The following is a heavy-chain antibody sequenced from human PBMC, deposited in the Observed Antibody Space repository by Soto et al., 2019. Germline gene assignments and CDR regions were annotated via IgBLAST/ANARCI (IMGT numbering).Heavy chain of an antibody. D-gene: IGHD3-22*01. CDR3: ASTHHYDSGRKTYFYYGMDV. CDR2: IIPMLDSA. Sequence: QVQLVQSGAEVKKPGSSVKVSCKASGGTFDNYAITWVRQAPGQGLEWMAGIIPMLDSANYAEKFQDRVTITADESTSTAYMEVSSLRSEDTAVYYCASTHHYDSGRKTYFYYGMDVSGQGTTVTVSS. J-gene: IGHJ6*02. CDR1: GGTFDNYA. V-gene: IGHV1-69*12.